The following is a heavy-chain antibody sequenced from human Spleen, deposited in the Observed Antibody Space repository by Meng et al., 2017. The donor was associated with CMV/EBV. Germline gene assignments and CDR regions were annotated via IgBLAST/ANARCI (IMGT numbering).Heavy chain of an antibody. D-gene: IGHD2-15*01. CDR3: AKHQTGWWSHFDY. V-gene: IGHV3-48*04. J-gene: IGHJ4*02. Sequence: GESLKISCAVSGFTFSNYPMNWVRQTPGKGLEWVSYISSRSTSIYYADSVKGRFTVSRDNANNSMYLQMDSLRVEDTAIYYCAKHQTGWWSHFDYWGQGTLVTVSS. CDR1: GFTFSNYP. CDR2: ISSRSTSI.